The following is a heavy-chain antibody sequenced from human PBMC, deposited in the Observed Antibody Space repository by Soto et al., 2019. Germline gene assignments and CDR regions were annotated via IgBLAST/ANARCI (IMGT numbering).Heavy chain of an antibody. V-gene: IGHV1-2*02. CDR1: GYTFTGYY. CDR2: INPNSGGT. Sequence: GPSVKVSCKASGYTFTGYYMHWVRQAPGQGLEWMGWINPNSGGTNYAQKFQGRVTMTRDTSISTAYMELSRLRSDDTAVYYCARATYYYDSSGNDYWGQGTLVTVSS. J-gene: IGHJ4*02. D-gene: IGHD3-22*01. CDR3: ARATYYYDSSGNDY.